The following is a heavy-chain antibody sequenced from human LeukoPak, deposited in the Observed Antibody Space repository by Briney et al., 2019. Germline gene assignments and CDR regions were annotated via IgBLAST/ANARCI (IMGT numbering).Heavy chain of an antibody. CDR2: VDPEDGET. CDR3: ARELGNDAFDI. CDR1: GYTFTDYY. D-gene: IGHD7-27*01. J-gene: IGHJ3*02. V-gene: IGHV1-69-2*01. Sequence: VASVKLSCKVSGYTFTDYYMHWVQQAPGKGLEWMGLVDPEDGETIYAEKFQGRITITADTSTDTAYMELSNLRSEDTAVYYCARELGNDAFDIWGQGTMVTVSS.